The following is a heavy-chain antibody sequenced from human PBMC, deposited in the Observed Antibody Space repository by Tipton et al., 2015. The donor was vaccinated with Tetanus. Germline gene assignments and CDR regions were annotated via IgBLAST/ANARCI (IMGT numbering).Heavy chain of an antibody. CDR3: ARWEGGSSSSRHYYYGMDV. V-gene: IGHV1-18*01. CDR1: GYTFTSYG. J-gene: IGHJ6*02. D-gene: IGHD6-6*01. CDR2: ISAYNGNT. Sequence: QLVQSGAEVKKPGASVKVSCKASGYTFTSYGISWVRQAPGQGLEWMGWISAYNGNTNYAQKLQGRVAMTTDTSTSTAYMELRSLRSDDTAVYYCARWEGGSSSSRHYYYGMDVWGQGTTVTVSS.